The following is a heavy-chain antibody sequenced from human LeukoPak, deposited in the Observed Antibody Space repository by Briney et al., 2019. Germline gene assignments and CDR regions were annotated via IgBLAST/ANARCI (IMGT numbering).Heavy chain of an antibody. Sequence: GASVKVSCTASGYTFTGYYMHWVRQAPGPVLEWMGWINTNSGGTNYAQKFQGRVTMSRDTSSSAAYMELSRLRSDDTAVYYCARGRRWELLRAGLAIDYWGQGTLVTVSS. CDR2: INTNSGGT. CDR1: GYTFTGYY. D-gene: IGHD1-26*01. V-gene: IGHV1-2*02. J-gene: IGHJ4*02. CDR3: ARGRRWELLRAGLAIDY.